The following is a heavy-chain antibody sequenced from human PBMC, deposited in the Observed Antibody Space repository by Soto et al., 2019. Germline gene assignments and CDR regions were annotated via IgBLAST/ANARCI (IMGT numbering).Heavy chain of an antibody. Sequence: APVKLSCKASVYTFTSYPIHWLRQAPGQRLEWMGWINAGNGNTKYSQKFQGRVTITRDTSASTAYMELSSLKSEDTAVYYCARGDWWLFDYWGQGTLVTVPQ. CDR2: INAGNGNT. V-gene: IGHV1-3*01. CDR3: ARGDWWLFDY. D-gene: IGHD2-8*02. CDR1: VYTFTSYP. J-gene: IGHJ4*02.